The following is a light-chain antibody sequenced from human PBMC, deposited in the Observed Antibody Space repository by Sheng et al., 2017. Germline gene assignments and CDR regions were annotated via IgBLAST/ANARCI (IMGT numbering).Light chain of an antibody. CDR1: SSNIGTNG. CDR3: ATWDGSQEKWV. V-gene: IGLV1-47*01. J-gene: IGLJ3*02. CDR2: ENY. Sequence: QSVLAQPPSASGAPGQRVTIYCSGSSSNIGTNGVQWYRQLPGTAPKLLIYENYQRPPGVPDRLAASKSGTSASLAISGLRPEDEADYYCATWDGSQEKWVFGEGTELTVL.